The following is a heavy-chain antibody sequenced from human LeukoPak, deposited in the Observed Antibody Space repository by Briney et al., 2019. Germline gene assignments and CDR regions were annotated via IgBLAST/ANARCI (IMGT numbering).Heavy chain of an antibody. CDR2: IYTSGST. D-gene: IGHD6-13*01. CDR1: GGSISSYY. V-gene: IGHV4-4*07. Sequence: SETLSLTCTVSGGSISSYYWSWIRQPAGKGLEWIGRIYTSGSTNYNPSLKSRVTMSVDTSKNQFSLKLSSVTAADTAVHYCARGAAAGTSDAFDIWGQGTMVTVSS. J-gene: IGHJ3*02. CDR3: ARGAAAGTSDAFDI.